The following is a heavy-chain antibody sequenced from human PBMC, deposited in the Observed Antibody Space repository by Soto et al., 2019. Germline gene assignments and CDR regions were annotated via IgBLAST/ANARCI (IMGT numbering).Heavy chain of an antibody. CDR2: IYYSGST. V-gene: IGHV4-4*08. CDR1: GGSISSYY. J-gene: IGHJ4*02. D-gene: IGHD6-19*01. Sequence: SETLSLTCTVSGGSISSYYWSWIRQPPGKGLEWIGYIYYSGSTNYNPSLKSRVTVSVDTSKNQFSLKLGSLTAADTAVYYCERDAVAGTDYWGQGTQVTVSS. CDR3: ERDAVAGTDY.